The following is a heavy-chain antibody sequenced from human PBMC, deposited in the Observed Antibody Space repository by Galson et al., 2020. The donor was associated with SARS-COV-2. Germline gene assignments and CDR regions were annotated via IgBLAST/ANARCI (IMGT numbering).Heavy chain of an antibody. CDR2: IWYDGSNK. V-gene: IGHV3-33*01. CDR3: ARTDNNVVTLEGDAFDI. D-gene: IGHD2-15*01. Sequence: TGGSLRLSCAASGFTFSSYGMHWVRQAPGKGLEWVAVIWYDGSNKYYADSVKGRFTISRDNSKNTLYLQMNSLRAEDTAVYYCARTDNNVVTLEGDAFDIWGQGEMVTVSS. CDR1: GFTFSSYG. J-gene: IGHJ3*02.